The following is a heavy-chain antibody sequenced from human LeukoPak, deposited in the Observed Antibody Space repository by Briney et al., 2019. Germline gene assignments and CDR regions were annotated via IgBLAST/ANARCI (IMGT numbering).Heavy chain of an antibody. J-gene: IGHJ3*02. V-gene: IGHV1-3*01. CDR3: ARDWTYYYGSGHDAFDI. D-gene: IGHD3-10*01. CDR1: GYTFTSYA. CDR2: INAGNGNT. Sequence: ASVKVSCKASGYTFTSYAMHWVRQAPGQRLEWMGWINAGNGNTKYSQKFQGRVTITRDTSASTAYMELSSLRSEDTAVYYCARDWTYYYGSGHDAFDIWGQGTMVTVSS.